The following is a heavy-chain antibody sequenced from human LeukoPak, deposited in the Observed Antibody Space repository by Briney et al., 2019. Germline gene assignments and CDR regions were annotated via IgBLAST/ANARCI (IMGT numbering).Heavy chain of an antibody. CDR2: INPNSGVT. CDR1: GYTFIGYY. V-gene: IGHV1-2*02. J-gene: IGHJ3*01. Sequence: GSVKVSCKASGYTFIGYYMHWMRRAPGQGLEWLGWINPNSGVTNYPQTFQGRVTITRDTSISTAYMELSSLTSDDTAMYYCARDLTSDAFDVWGQGTMITVSS. CDR3: ARDLTSDAFDV.